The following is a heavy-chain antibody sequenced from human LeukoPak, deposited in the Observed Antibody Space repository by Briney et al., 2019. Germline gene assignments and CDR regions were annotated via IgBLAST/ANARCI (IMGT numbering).Heavy chain of an antibody. Sequence: PSETLSLTCIVSGDSISSYDWSWVRQAPGKGLEWVGDIYNSGSTNYNPPLKRRVTISVDPSKNQLSLRLSSVTAADTALYYCARHKRVHTPVALYYFDYWGQGTLVTVSS. J-gene: IGHJ4*02. CDR2: IYNSGST. V-gene: IGHV4-59*08. CDR3: ARHKRVHTPVALYYFDY. D-gene: IGHD2-21*01. CDR1: GDSISSYD.